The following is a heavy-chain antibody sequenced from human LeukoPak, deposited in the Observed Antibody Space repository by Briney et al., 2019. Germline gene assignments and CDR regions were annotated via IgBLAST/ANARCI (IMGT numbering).Heavy chain of an antibody. V-gene: IGHV1-3*03. J-gene: IGHJ4*02. Sequence: ASVKVSCKASGYTFTGYYMHWVRQAPGQRLEWMGWINAGNGNTKYSQEFQGRVTITRDTSASTAYMELSSLRSEDMAVYYCARESGSSLAFDYWGQGTLVTVSS. CDR1: GYTFTGYY. D-gene: IGHD2-2*01. CDR2: INAGNGNT. CDR3: ARESGSSLAFDY.